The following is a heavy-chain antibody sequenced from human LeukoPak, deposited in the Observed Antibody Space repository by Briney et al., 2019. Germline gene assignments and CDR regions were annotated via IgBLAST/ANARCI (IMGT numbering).Heavy chain of an antibody. V-gene: IGHV4-4*02. CDR1: GAPISSNNW. Sequence: SETLSLTCAVSGAPISSNNWWWSWVRQPPGKGLEWIGEIYHSGSTNYNPSLKSRVTMSVDKSKNQFSLKLSSVTAADTAVYYCARESTYYYDSSGQIAPFELDYWGQGTLVTVSS. J-gene: IGHJ4*02. D-gene: IGHD3-22*01. CDR2: IYHSGST. CDR3: ARESTYYYDSSGQIAPFELDY.